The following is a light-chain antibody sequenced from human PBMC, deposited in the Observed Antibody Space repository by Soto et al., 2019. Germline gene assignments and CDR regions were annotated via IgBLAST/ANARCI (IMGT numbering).Light chain of an antibody. J-gene: IGLJ1*01. CDR3: QVWDSTTPGI. CDR1: KLGDKD. V-gene: IGLV3-1*01. CDR2: QDS. Sequence: SYELTQPPSVSVSPGQTASITCFGDKLGDKDAFWYQQKPGQSPVLVIYQDSKRPSGIPERFSGSNSGNTATLTISGAQAVDEAEYYCQVWDSTTPGIFGTGTKLTVL.